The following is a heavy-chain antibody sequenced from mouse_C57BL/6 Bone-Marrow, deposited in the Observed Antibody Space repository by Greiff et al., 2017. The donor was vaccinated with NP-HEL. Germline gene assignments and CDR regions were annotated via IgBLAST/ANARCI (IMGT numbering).Heavy chain of an antibody. CDR3: ARRLTMDY. D-gene: IGHD1-3*01. CDR2: ISNGGGST. J-gene: IGHJ4*01. CDR1: GFTFSDYY. V-gene: IGHV5-12*01. Sequence: EVKLMESGGGLVQPGGSLKLSCAASGFTFSDYYMYWVRQTPEKRLEWVAYISNGGGSTYYPDTVKGRFTFSIDNAKNTLYLQMSRLKSEDTSMYYGARRLTMDYWGQGTSVTVSS.